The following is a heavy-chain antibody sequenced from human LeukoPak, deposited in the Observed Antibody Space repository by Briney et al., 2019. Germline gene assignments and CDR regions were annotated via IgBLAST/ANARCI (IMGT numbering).Heavy chain of an antibody. J-gene: IGHJ4*02. CDR2: IVVGSGNT. CDR3: AADPDYYDTPGY. CDR1: GFTFTSSA. V-gene: IGHV1-58*02. Sequence: SVKVSCKASGFTFTSSAMQWVRQARGQRLEWIGWIVVGSGNTNYAQKFQERVTITRDMSTGTAYMELSSLRSEDTAVYYCAADPDYYDTPGYWGQGTLVTVSS. D-gene: IGHD3-22*01.